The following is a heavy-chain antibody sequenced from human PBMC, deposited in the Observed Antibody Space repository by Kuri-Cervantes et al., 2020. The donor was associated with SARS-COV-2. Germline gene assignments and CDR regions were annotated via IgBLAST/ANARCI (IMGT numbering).Heavy chain of an antibody. V-gene: IGHV3-21*01. D-gene: IGHD6-13*01. CDR1: GSTFSSYS. CDR3: ARDCSSPYKYYYYYYMDV. J-gene: IGHJ6*03. Sequence: GGSLRLSCAAAGSTFSSYSMNWVRQAPGKGLEWVSSIRSTSSYIYYADSVKGRFTISRDNSKNSLYLQMNSLRAEDTAVYYCARDCSSPYKYYYYYYMDVWGKGTTVTVSS. CDR2: IRSTSSYI.